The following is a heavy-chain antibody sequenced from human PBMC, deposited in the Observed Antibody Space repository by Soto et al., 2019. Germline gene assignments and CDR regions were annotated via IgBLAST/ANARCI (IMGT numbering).Heavy chain of an antibody. Sequence: GGSLRLSCAASGFTFSSYSMNWVRQAPGKGLEWVSSISSSSSYIYYADSVKGRFTISRDNAKNSLYLQMNSLRAEDTAVYYCASKPSSSYDIFTGVPRWGQGTLVTVSS. J-gene: IGHJ4*02. V-gene: IGHV3-21*01. D-gene: IGHD3-9*01. CDR3: ASKPSSSYDIFTGVPR. CDR1: GFTFSSYS. CDR2: ISSSSSYI.